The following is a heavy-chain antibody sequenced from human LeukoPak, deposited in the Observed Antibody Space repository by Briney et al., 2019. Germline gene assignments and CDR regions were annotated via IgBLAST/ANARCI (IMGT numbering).Heavy chain of an antibody. CDR1: GFTFSSHW. CDR2: IKSDGSFT. V-gene: IGHV3-74*01. CDR3: ARGTGAFDI. D-gene: IGHD1-1*01. J-gene: IGHJ3*02. Sequence: GGSLRLSCVASGFTFSSHWMHWVRQAPGRGLVWVSHIKSDGSFTNYADSVKGRFTISRDNAKNTLYLQMNSLRPEDTAVYYCARGTGAFDIWGQGTKVTVSS.